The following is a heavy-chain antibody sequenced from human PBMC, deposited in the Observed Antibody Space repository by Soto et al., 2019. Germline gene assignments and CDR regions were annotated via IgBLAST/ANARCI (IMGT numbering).Heavy chain of an antibody. V-gene: IGHV1-3*01. CDR2: INAGYGNT. Sequence: ASVKVSCKASGYTFSSYAIHWVRRAPGQRLEWMGWINAGYGNTKYSQKLQGRLTITRDTSASTVYMDLTSLRSEDTAVYYCGRIVYDSSGYNRYFDYWGQGTLVTVSS. D-gene: IGHD3-22*01. J-gene: IGHJ4*02. CDR3: GRIVYDSSGYNRYFDY. CDR1: GYTFSSYA.